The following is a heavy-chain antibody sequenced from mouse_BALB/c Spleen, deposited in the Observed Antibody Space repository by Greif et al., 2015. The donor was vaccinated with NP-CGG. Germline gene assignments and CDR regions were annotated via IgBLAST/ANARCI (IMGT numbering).Heavy chain of an antibody. D-gene: IGHD4-1*01. CDR3: ARRTGTEAMDY. Sequence: LMESGPELVKPGASVKISCKASGYTFTDYYINWVKQKPGQGLERIGWIYPGSGNTKYDEEFKGKATLTVDTSSSTAYMQLSSLTSEDTAVYFCARRTGTEAMDYWGQGTSVTVSS. CDR1: GYTFTDYY. V-gene: IGHV1-84*02. CDR2: IYPGSGNT. J-gene: IGHJ4*01.